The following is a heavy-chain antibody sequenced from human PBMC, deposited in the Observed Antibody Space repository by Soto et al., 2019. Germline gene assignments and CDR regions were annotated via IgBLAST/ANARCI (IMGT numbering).Heavy chain of an antibody. Sequence: ASVKVSCKASGYTFSGYYIHWLRQAPGQGLEWMGWINPNSGGTNYAQKFQGRVTMTRDTSISTAYMELSRLRSDDTAVYYCARVYSRGQNRYSSSWYGYYGMDVWGQGTTVTVSS. CDR1: GYTFSGYY. J-gene: IGHJ6*02. D-gene: IGHD6-13*01. CDR3: ARVYSRGQNRYSSSWYGYYGMDV. V-gene: IGHV1-2*02. CDR2: INPNSGGT.